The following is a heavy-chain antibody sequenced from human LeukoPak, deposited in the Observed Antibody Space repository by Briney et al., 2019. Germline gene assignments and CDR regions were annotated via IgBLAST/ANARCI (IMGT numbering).Heavy chain of an antibody. D-gene: IGHD3-22*01. CDR2: ISYDGSNK. CDR3: ARYSYDSSGY. J-gene: IGHJ4*02. Sequence: PGRSLRLSCAAAGFIFSSYSMHWVRQAPGKGLEWVAVISYDGSNKYYPDSVRGRFTISRDNSKNTLFLQMNSLRSEDTAVYYCARYSYDSSGYWGQGTLVTVSS. CDR1: GFIFSSYS. V-gene: IGHV3-30*03.